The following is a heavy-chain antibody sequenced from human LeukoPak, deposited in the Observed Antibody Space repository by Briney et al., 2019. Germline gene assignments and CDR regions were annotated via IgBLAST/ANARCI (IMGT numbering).Heavy chain of an antibody. CDR2: INPNSDGT. Sequence: GASVTVSCKASGYSFTAYFVHWVRQAPGQGLEWMGWINPNSDGTNYAQNFQGRVTMTADPSISTAYMELSRLSSDDTAVYYCARVSRFFDWLPPFVYWGQGTLVTVSS. J-gene: IGHJ4*02. CDR1: GYSFTAYF. CDR3: ARVSRFFDWLPPFVY. V-gene: IGHV1-2*02. D-gene: IGHD3-9*01.